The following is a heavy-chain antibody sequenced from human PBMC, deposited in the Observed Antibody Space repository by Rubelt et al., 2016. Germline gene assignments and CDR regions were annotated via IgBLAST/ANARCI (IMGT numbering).Heavy chain of an antibody. Sequence: SSYVLHWVRQAPGKGLEWVAVISSNGNIKYSADSVNGRFTISRDNSKNTLFLHMNSLRGEDTAVYYCARGTNYYDGSGSIDYWGQGTLVTVSS. D-gene: IGHD3-22*01. CDR2: ISSNGNIK. CDR1: SSYV. CDR3: ARGTNYYDGSGSIDY. V-gene: IGHV3-30*04. J-gene: IGHJ4*02.